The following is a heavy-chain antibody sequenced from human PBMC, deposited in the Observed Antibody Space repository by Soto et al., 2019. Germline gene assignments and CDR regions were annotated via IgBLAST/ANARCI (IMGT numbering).Heavy chain of an antibody. CDR2: ISPYDGSK. CDR3: ARGDGRGSTGFYYYYGMDV. V-gene: IGHV1-46*01. D-gene: IGHD1-26*01. J-gene: IGHJ6*02. Sequence: QVQLVQSGAEVKKPGASVKVSCKASGFTFTNYFFHWVRQAPRQGLEWMGIISPYDGSKNYQQSLQGRVTLTSDTSTSTVYMELRSLRSEDTAVYFCARGDGRGSTGFYYYYGMDVWGHGTMITVPS. CDR1: GFTFTNYF.